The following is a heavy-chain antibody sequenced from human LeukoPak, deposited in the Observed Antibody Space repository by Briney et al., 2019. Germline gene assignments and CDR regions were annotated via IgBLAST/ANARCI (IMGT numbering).Heavy chain of an antibody. V-gene: IGHV1-2*02. J-gene: IGHJ4*02. CDR2: INPNSGGT. CDR3: ARGEDGRQLWFDY. CDR1: GYTFTLYY. Sequence: GASVKVSCKASGYTFTLYYMHWVRQAPGKGLEWMGWINPNSGGTNYAQKFQGRVTMTRDTSISTAYMELSGLRFDGTAAYYCARGEDGRQLWFDYGGQGTLVTVSS. D-gene: IGHD5-18*01.